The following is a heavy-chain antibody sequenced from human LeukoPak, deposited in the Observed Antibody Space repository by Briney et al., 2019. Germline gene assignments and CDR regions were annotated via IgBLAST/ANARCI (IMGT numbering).Heavy chain of an antibody. CDR2: INHSGST. Sequence: SETLSLTCAVSGYSISSGYYWGWIRQPPGKGLEWIGEINHSGSTNYNPSLKSRVTISVDTSKNQFSLKLSSVTAADTAVYYCARRGGSGRYYKATDDYWGQGTLVTVSS. J-gene: IGHJ4*02. D-gene: IGHD3-10*01. CDR3: ARRGGSGRYYKATDDY. CDR1: GYSISSGYY. V-gene: IGHV4-38-2*01.